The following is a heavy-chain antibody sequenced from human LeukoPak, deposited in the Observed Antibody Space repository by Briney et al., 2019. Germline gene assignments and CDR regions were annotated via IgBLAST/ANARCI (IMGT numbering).Heavy chain of an antibody. CDR1: GYTFTSYD. J-gene: IGHJ4*02. D-gene: IGHD7-27*01. CDR3: AIDWGSGGFDY. V-gene: IGHV1-8*01. CDR2: MNPNSGNT. Sequence: ASVKVSCKASGYTFTSYDINWVRQATGQGLEWMGWMNPNSGNTGYAQKFQGRVTMTRNTSIATAYMELSSLTSEDTAVYYCAIDWGSGGFDYWGQGTLVAVS.